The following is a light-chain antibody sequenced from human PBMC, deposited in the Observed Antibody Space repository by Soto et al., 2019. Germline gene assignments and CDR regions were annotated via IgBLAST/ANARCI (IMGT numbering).Light chain of an antibody. CDR2: DAS. V-gene: IGKV3-15*01. J-gene: IGKJ5*01. CDR1: QSVSSG. Sequence: EIVMTQSPATLSVSPGERATLSCRASQSVSSGLAWYQQNPGQAPRLLIYDASPRATGIPARFSGSGSGTELPLTISSLQSEDIAVYYFQQYNNWPLPTFGQGTRLEIK. CDR3: QQYNNWPLPT.